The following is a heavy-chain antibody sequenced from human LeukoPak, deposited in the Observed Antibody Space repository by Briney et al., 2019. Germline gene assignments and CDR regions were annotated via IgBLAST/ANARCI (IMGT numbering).Heavy chain of an antibody. CDR2: ISSSSYI. CDR3: ARDSGDYGDYPFDY. Sequence: GGSLRLSCAASGFTFSSYSMNWVRQAPGKGLEWVSSISSSSYIYYSDSVKGRFTISRDNAKNSLYLQMNSLRAEDTAVYYCARDSGDYGDYPFDYWGQGTLVTVSS. J-gene: IGHJ4*02. CDR1: GFTFSSYS. D-gene: IGHD4-17*01. V-gene: IGHV3-21*01.